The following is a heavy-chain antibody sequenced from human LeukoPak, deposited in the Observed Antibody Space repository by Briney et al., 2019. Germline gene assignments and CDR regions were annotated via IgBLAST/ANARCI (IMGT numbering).Heavy chain of an antibody. CDR3: ARVRSSGWYGGKNHNWFDP. CDR2: INHSGST. V-gene: IGHV4-34*01. Sequence: SETLSLTCTVYGGSFSGYYWSWIRQPPGKGLEWIGEINHSGSTNYNPSLKSRVTISVDTSKNQFSLKLSSVTAADTAVYYCARVRSSGWYGGKNHNWFDPWGQGTLVTVSS. J-gene: IGHJ5*02. CDR1: GGSFSGYY. D-gene: IGHD6-19*01.